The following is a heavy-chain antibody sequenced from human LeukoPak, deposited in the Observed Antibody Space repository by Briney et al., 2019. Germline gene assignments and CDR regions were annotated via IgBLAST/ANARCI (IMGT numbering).Heavy chain of an antibody. V-gene: IGHV4-39*07. Sequence: SETLSLTCTVSGGSISSSSYYWGWIRQPPGNGLEWIGSIFYSGSTYYNPSLKSRVTISVDTSKNQFSLKLSSVTAADTAVYYCARRGGGKYYYYYYMDVWGKGTTVTISS. D-gene: IGHD2-15*01. J-gene: IGHJ6*03. CDR1: GGSISSSSYY. CDR2: IFYSGST. CDR3: ARRGGGKYYYYYYMDV.